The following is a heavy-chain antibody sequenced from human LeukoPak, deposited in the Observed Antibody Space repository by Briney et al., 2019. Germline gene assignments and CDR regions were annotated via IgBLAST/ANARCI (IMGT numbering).Heavy chain of an antibody. Sequence: GGSLRLSCAASGFTFSRYWMTWLRQAPGKGLEWVANIKEDGSEKYYVDSVKGRFTISRDNSKNSLYLQMSRLRAEDSAIYYCARDRDAYHTGVDYWGQGTLVTVSS. V-gene: IGHV3-7*01. CDR3: ARDRDAYHTGVDY. D-gene: IGHD5-24*01. J-gene: IGHJ4*02. CDR2: IKEDGSEK. CDR1: GFTFSRYW.